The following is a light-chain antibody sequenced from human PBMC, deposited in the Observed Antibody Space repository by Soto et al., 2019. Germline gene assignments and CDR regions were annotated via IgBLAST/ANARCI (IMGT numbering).Light chain of an antibody. CDR1: QSFSNW. J-gene: IGKJ1*01. CDR2: DVS. CDR3: QQYDRSAWT. V-gene: IGKV1-5*01. Sequence: DIEMTQSPSTLSASLGERVTITCRASQSFSNWLAWYQQKPVKAPRLLLYDVSSLESGVPSRFSGSASGTEFILTIGSLQADDFAAYYCQQYDRSAWTFGQGTTVEMK.